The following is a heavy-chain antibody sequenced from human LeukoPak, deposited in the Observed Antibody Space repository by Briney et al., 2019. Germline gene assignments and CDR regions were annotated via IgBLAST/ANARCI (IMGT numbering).Heavy chain of an antibody. V-gene: IGHV1-69*05. Sequence: GASVKVSCKASGGTLSSYAISWVRQAPGQGLEWMGGIIPIFGTANYAQKFQGRVTITTDESTSTAYMELSSLRSEDTAVYYCARTEKEMDFWFDPWGQGTLVTVSS. D-gene: IGHD5-24*01. CDR1: GGTLSSYA. J-gene: IGHJ5*02. CDR2: IIPIFGTA. CDR3: ARTEKEMDFWFDP.